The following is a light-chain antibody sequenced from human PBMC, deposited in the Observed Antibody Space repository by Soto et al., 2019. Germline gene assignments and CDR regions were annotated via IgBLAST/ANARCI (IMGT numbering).Light chain of an antibody. V-gene: IGLV4-69*01. Sequence: QSVLTQSPSASASLGASVKFTCTLSSGHSSYAIAWHQQQPEKGPRYLMKLNSDGSHSKGDGIPDRFSGSSSGAECYLTISSLHSEDEADYYCQTWGTGIQVFGGGTKLTVL. CDR3: QTWGTGIQV. CDR1: SGHSSYA. J-gene: IGLJ2*01. CDR2: LNSDGSH.